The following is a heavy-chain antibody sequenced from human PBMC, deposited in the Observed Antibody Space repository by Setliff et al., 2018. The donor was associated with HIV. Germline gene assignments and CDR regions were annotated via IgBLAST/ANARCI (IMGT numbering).Heavy chain of an antibody. Sequence: ASVKVSCKASGYAFTSYYMHWVRQAPGPGLEWMGMINPSGGRTSYAQKFQGRVTMARDTSTSTVYMELSSLRSEDTAVYYCASGPYCSNGVCRYSVWYFDFWGQGTRVTVSS. CDR1: GYAFTSYY. J-gene: IGHJ4*02. CDR2: INPSGGRT. D-gene: IGHD2-8*01. CDR3: ASGPYCSNGVCRYSVWYFDF. V-gene: IGHV1-46*01.